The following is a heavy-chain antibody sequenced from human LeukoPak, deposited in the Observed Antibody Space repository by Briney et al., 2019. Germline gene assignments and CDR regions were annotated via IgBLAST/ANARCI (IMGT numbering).Heavy chain of an antibody. J-gene: IGHJ5*02. CDR2: ISGSGGST. D-gene: IGHD6-13*01. CDR1: GFTFSSYA. CDR3: ARSGPTTIAAAGASGNWFDP. V-gene: IGHV3-23*01. Sequence: PGGSLRLSCAASGFTFSSYAMSWVRQAPGKGLEWVSAISGSGGSTYYADSVKGRFTISRDNSKNTLYLQMNSLRAEDTAVYYCARSGPTTIAAAGASGNWFDPWGQGTLVTVSS.